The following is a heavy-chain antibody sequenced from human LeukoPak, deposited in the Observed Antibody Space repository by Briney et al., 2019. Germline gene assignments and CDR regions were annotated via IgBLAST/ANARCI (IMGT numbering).Heavy chain of an antibody. CDR2: ISAYNGNT. CDR3: ARLSGYHTLDY. J-gene: IGHJ4*02. Sequence: ASVKVSCKASGYTFTSYGISWVRQAPGQGLEWMGWISAYNGNTNYAQKLQGRVTMTRDMSTSTVYMELSSLRSEDTAVYYCARLSGYHTLDYWGQGTLVTVSS. V-gene: IGHV1-18*01. CDR1: GYTFTSYG. D-gene: IGHD3-3*01.